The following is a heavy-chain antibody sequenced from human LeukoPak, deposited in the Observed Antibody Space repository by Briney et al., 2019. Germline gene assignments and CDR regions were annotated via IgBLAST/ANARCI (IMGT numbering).Heavy chain of an antibody. CDR3: AKDHGNWGYTDY. Sequence: PGGSLRLSCAASGFTFSSYAMCWVRQAPGKGLEWVSAISAGSGSTYYAESVKGRFTISRDNSKNTPYLQMNSLRAEDTAVYYCAKDHGNWGYTDYWGQGTLVTVSS. V-gene: IGHV3-23*01. CDR2: ISAGSGST. CDR1: GFTFSSYA. D-gene: IGHD7-27*01. J-gene: IGHJ4*02.